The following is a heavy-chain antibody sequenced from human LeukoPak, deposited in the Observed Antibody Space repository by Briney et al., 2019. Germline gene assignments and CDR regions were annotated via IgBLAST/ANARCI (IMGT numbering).Heavy chain of an antibody. Sequence: NPSETLSLTCTVSGGSVSRASYYWTWIRQPPGKGLEWIGYIYYSGSSDYNPSLKSRVTISLDTSKNQSSLKLSSVTAADTAVYYCATEYCGADCYFDSWGQGTLVTVSS. CDR2: IYYSGSS. CDR3: ATEYCGADCYFDS. V-gene: IGHV4-61*01. CDR1: GGSVSRASYY. D-gene: IGHD2-21*02. J-gene: IGHJ4*02.